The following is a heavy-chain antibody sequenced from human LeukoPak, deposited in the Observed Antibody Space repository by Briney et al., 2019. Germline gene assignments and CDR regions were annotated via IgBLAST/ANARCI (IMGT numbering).Heavy chain of an antibody. D-gene: IGHD6-19*01. J-gene: IGHJ4*02. CDR3: ARGGAGYYFDH. V-gene: IGHV3-21*01. CDR2: ISSSGNYI. CDR1: GFTFSSYS. Sequence: GGSLRLSCAASGFTFSSYSMNWVRQAPGKGLGWVSSISSSGNYIYQADSLKGRFTISRDNAKNSLYLQMNSLRAEDRAVYYCARGGAGYYFDHWGQGTLVTVSS.